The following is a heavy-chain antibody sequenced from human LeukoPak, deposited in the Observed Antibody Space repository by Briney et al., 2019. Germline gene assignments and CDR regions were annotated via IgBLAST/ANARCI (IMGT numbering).Heavy chain of an antibody. D-gene: IGHD2-2*01. V-gene: IGHV1-2*02. CDR3: ARDLVVVPAVGILSGWYKPPTDY. J-gene: IGHJ4*02. Sequence: ASVKVSCKASGYTFTGYYMHWVRQAPGQGLEWMGWINPNSGGTNYAQKFQGRVTMTRDTSISTAYMELSRLRSDDTAVCYCARDLVVVPAVGILSGWYKPPTDYWGQGTLVTVSS. CDR1: GYTFTGYY. CDR2: INPNSGGT.